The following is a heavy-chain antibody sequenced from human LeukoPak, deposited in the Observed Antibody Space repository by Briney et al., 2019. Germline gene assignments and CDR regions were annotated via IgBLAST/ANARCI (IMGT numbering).Heavy chain of an antibody. J-gene: IGHJ4*02. CDR3: ARDRPSRYSSGWEPYYFDY. Sequence: GGSLRLSRAASGFTFSSYSMNWVRQAPGKGLEWVSSISSSSSYIYYADSVKGRFTISRDNAKNSLYLQMNSLRAEDTAVYYCARDRPSRYSSGWEPYYFDYWGQGTLVTVSS. CDR2: ISSSSSYI. CDR1: GFTFSSYS. V-gene: IGHV3-21*01. D-gene: IGHD6-19*01.